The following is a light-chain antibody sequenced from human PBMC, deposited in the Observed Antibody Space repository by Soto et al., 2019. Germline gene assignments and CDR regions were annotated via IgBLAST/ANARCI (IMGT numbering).Light chain of an antibody. CDR1: QSVSSS. V-gene: IGKV3-15*01. CDR3: QQYEKWPPLT. J-gene: IGKJ4*01. CDR2: GAS. Sequence: EIVMTQSPGTLSVSPGERANLSCRASQSVSSSLAWYQQKPGQAPRLLIYGASTRATGIPDRFSGSGSGTEFTLTISSLQSEDFAVYYCQQYEKWPPLTFGGGTNVEIK.